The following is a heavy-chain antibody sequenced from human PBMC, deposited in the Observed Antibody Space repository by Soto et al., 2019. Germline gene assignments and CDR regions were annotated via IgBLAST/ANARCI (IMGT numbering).Heavy chain of an antibody. J-gene: IGHJ4*02. V-gene: IGHV1-69*06. CDR1: GCTFSNYA. CDR2: IIPLFGTP. D-gene: IGHD1-26*01. CDR3: ARGWETVGTTTPFAY. Sequence: SVKVSCKASGCTFSNYAINWVRQAPGQGLEWMGGIIPLFGTPNYAQKFQGRVTFTAHKSTSTAYMELRSLRSDDTAVYYCARGWETVGTTTPFAYWGQGTLVTVSS.